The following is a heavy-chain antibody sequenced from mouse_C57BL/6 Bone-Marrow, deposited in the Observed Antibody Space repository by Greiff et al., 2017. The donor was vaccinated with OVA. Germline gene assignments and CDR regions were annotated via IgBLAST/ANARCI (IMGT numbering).Heavy chain of an antibody. V-gene: IGHV1-81*01. J-gene: IGHJ3*01. Sequence: VQLQQSGAELARPGASVKLSCKASGYTFTSYGISWVKQRTGQGLEWIGEIDPRSGNTYYNEKFKGKATLTADKSSSTAYMELRSLTSEDSAVYFCSRLYYGNWGYWGQGTLVTVSA. CDR3: SRLYYGNWGY. CDR1: GYTFTSYG. CDR2: IDPRSGNT. D-gene: IGHD2-1*01.